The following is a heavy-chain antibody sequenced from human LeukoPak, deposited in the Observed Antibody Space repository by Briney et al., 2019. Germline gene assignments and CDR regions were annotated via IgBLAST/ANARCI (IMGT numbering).Heavy chain of an antibody. D-gene: IGHD3-3*01. CDR2: IKQDGSEK. J-gene: IGHJ6*03. CDR3: ARESLHREYDFWSGYYYYYMDV. V-gene: IGHV3-7*01. CDR1: GFTFSSYW. Sequence: GGSLRLSCAASGFTFSSYWMSWVRQAPGKGLEWVANIKQDGSEKYYVDSVKGRFTISRDNAKNSLYLQMNSLRAEDTAVYYCARESLHREYDFWSGYYYYYMDVWGKGTTVPVSS.